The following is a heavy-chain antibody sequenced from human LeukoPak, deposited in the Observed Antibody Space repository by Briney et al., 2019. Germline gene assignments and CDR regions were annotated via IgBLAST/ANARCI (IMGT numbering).Heavy chain of an antibody. CDR2: IYTSGST. Sequence: PSETLSLTCTVSGGSISSGSYYWRWLRQPAGTGLEWIGRIYTSGSTNYNPSLKSRVTISVDTSKNQFSLKLSSVTAADTAVYYCARANWKKTNWFDPWGQGTLVTVSS. CDR3: ARANWKKTNWFDP. V-gene: IGHV4-61*02. J-gene: IGHJ5*02. CDR1: GGSISSGSYY. D-gene: IGHD1-1*01.